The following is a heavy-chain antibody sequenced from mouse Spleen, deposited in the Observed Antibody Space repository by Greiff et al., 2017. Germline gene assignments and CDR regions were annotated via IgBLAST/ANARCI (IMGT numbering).Heavy chain of an antibody. D-gene: IGHD1-1*01. CDR3: AHGSSLYYYAMDY. CDR1: GFNIKDYY. J-gene: IGHJ4*01. CDR2: IDPEDGET. V-gene: IGHV14-2*01. Sequence: VQLKESGAELVKPGASVKLSCTASGFNIKDYYMHWVKQRTEQGLEWIGRIDPEDGETKYAPKFQGKATITADTSSNTAYLQLSSLTSEDTAVYYCAHGSSLYYYAMDYWGQGTSVTVSS.